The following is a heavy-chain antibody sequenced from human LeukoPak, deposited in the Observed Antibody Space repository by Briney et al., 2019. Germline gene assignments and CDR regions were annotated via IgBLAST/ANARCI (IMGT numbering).Heavy chain of an antibody. D-gene: IGHD5-18*01. CDR1: GGTFSSYA. CDR2: IIPIFGTA. J-gene: IGHJ4*02. CDR3: ASGALDLDTAFGY. V-gene: IGHV1-69*13. Sequence: SVEVSCKASGGTFSSYAISWVRQAPGQGLEWMGGIIPIFGTANSAQKFQGRVTITADESTSTAYMELSSLRSEDTAVYYCASGALDLDTAFGYWGQGTLVTVSS.